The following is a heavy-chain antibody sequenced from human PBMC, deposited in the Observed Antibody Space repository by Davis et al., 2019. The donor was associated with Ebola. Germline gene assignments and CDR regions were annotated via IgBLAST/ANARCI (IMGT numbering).Heavy chain of an antibody. CDR2: ISYDGSNK. V-gene: IGHV3-30*18. Sequence: PGGSLRLSCAASGFTFSNAWMSWVRQAPGKGLEWVAVISYDGSNKYYADSVKGRFTISRDNSKNTLYLQMNSLRAEDTAVYYCAKDPSLLTVTGPFDYWGQGTLVTVSS. CDR3: AKDPSLLTVTGPFDY. D-gene: IGHD4-17*01. J-gene: IGHJ4*02. CDR1: GFTFSNAW.